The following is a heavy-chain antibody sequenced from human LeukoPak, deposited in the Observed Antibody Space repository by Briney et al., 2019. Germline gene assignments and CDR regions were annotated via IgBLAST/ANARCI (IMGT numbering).Heavy chain of an antibody. CDR3: AKEVGHNGRFXY. D-gene: IGHD1-1*01. J-gene: IGHJ4*02. CDR2: IDPNSAGT. Sequence: ASVKVSCTASGYTFTDYFMHWVRQTPGQGLEWMGWIDPNSAGTLYSQKFQGRVSMTRDMSINTIYMELSSLRSDDTAVYYCAKEVGHNGRFXYWGQGTLVTV. V-gene: IGHV1-2*02. CDR1: GYTFTDYF.